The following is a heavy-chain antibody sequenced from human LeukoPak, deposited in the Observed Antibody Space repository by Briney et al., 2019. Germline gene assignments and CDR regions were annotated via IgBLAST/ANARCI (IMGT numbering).Heavy chain of an antibody. V-gene: IGHV3-20*04. CDR3: ARSIYGVYSFGPPFDY. J-gene: IGHJ4*02. D-gene: IGHD5-18*01. CDR1: GFTFDDYG. CDR2: INGNGGSA. Sequence: PGGSLRLSCAASGFTFDDYGMSWVRQAPGKGLEWVSGINGNGGSAGYADSLKGRFTISRDNAKNPLYLQMNSLRVEDTALYYCARSIYGVYSFGPPFDYWGQGTLVTVSS.